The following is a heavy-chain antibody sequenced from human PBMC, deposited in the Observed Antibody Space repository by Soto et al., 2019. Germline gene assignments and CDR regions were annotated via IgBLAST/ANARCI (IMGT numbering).Heavy chain of an antibody. J-gene: IGHJ4*02. V-gene: IGHV4-39*01. CDR1: GESITTNCYY. CDR2: VYWTGST. D-gene: IGHD2-8*01. Sequence: SETLSLTCSGSGESITTNCYYWGWIRQPPGKGLQWIGNVYWTGSTFSHPSLTSRVFISVDTSKNEFSLRLTSVAAADTAVSYCARSHYTYGLLIDYLGPRILLTLCS. CDR3: ARSHYTYGLLIDY.